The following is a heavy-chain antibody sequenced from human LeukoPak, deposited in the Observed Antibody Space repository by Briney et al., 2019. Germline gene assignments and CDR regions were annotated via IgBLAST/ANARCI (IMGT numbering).Heavy chain of an antibody. V-gene: IGHV4-61*02. D-gene: IGHD3-22*01. Sequence: SETLSLTCTVSCDSITSGGYYWTWIRQPAGKGLEWLGRIHTSGSANYIPSLKSRVAISLDTSKNQFSLKLSSVTAADTAVYYCVRGRYYYDTSGYVVWLDPWGQGTLVTVSS. J-gene: IGHJ5*02. CDR3: VRGRYYYDTSGYVVWLDP. CDR2: IHTSGSA. CDR1: CDSITSGGYY.